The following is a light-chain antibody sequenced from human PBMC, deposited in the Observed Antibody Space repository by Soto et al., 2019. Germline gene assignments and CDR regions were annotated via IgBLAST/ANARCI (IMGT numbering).Light chain of an antibody. CDR2: EVT. V-gene: IGLV2-14*01. CDR1: SSDAGGYNY. Sequence: QSVLTQPASVSGSPGQSITISCTGTSSDAGGYNYVSWYQQHPGQVPKLTIYEVTNRPSGVSSRFSGSKSGNTASLTISGLQAEDEADYYCSSYTNSDTWVFGGGTKLTVL. CDR3: SSYTNSDTWV. J-gene: IGLJ3*02.